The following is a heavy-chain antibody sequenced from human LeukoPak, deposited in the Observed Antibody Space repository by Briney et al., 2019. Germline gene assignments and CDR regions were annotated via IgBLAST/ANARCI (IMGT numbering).Heavy chain of an antibody. CDR2: ISPGDSDT. D-gene: IGHD3-10*01. J-gene: IGHJ6*03. Sequence: GESLKISCKGSGYSFTSYWIGWARQMPGKGLECMGIISPGDSDTRYSPSFQGHVTISADKSISTANLQWSSLKASDTGMYYCARHDGMVRGVNRYYYMDVWGKGTTVTVSS. CDR3: ARHDGMVRGVNRYYYMDV. CDR1: GYSFTSYW. V-gene: IGHV5-51*01.